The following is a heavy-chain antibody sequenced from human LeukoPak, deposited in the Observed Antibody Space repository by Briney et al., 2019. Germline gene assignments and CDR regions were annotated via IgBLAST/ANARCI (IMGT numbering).Heavy chain of an antibody. D-gene: IGHD6-13*01. CDR2: INSDGSRT. V-gene: IGHV3-74*01. J-gene: IGHJ6*03. Sequence: GGSLRLSCAASGFTFSSYWMHWVRQAPGKGLVWVSRINSDGSRTTYADSVKGRFTISRDNAKNSLYLQMNSLRAEDTAVYYCAREGPTSWYRYYYYYMDVWGKGTTVTISS. CDR3: AREGPTSWYRYYYYYMDV. CDR1: GFTFSSYW.